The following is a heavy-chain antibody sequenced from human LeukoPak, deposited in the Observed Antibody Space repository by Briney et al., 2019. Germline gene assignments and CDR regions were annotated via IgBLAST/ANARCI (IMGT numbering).Heavy chain of an antibody. Sequence: ASVKVSCKASGGTFSNYAISWVRQAPGQGLEWMGGIIPIFGTTNYAQNFQGRVTITADKSTTTAYMELSSLRSEDTAVYYCARGTWEVRQGVTPLDPFDPWGQGTLVTVSS. V-gene: IGHV1-69*06. J-gene: IGHJ5*02. D-gene: IGHD1-7*01. CDR2: IIPIFGTT. CDR1: GGTFSNYA. CDR3: ARGTWEVRQGVTPLDPFDP.